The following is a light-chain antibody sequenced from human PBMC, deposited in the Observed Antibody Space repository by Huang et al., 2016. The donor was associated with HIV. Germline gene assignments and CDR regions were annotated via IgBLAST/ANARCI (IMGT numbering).Light chain of an antibody. J-gene: IGKJ2*01. V-gene: IGKV3-20*01. CDR1: QSVSSSY. Sequence: ELVLTQSPGTLSLSPGERATLSCRASQSVSSSYLAWYQQKPGQAPRRLIYCASSRATGIPDRFSGSGSGTDFTLTISRLEPEDFAVYYCQQYGSSPYTFGQGTKLEIK. CDR3: QQYGSSPYT. CDR2: CAS.